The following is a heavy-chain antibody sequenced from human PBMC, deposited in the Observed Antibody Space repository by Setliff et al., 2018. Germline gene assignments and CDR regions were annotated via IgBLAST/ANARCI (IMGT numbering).Heavy chain of an antibody. D-gene: IGHD3-3*01. J-gene: IGHJ4*02. CDR3: ARDHFGVAGDS. CDR1: GGSFDSDSHY. CDR2: IFKSGT. V-gene: IGHV4-61*09. Sequence: SETLSLTCTVSGGSFDSDSHYWSWMRQPPGKGLEWIGHIFKSGTNFHPSFRSRVSMSVDTSKSQFSLELTSVTAADTALYYCARDHFGVAGDSWGPGTLVTGSS.